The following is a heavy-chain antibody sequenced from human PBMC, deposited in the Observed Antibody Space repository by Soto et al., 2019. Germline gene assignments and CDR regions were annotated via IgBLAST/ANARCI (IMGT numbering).Heavy chain of an antibody. CDR2: ISYDGSNK. Sequence: GGSLRLSCAASGFTFSSYGMHWVRQAPGKGLEWVAVISYDGSNKYYADSVKGRFTISRDNSKNTLYLQMNSLRAEDTAVYYCAKVLARGLAARPPYYYYGMDVWGQGTTVTVSS. CDR1: GFTFSSYG. J-gene: IGHJ6*02. V-gene: IGHV3-30*18. D-gene: IGHD6-6*01. CDR3: AKVLARGLAARPPYYYYGMDV.